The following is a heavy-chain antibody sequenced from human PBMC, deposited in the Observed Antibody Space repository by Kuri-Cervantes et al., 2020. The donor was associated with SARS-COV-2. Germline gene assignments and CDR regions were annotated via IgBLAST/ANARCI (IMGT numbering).Heavy chain of an antibody. Sequence: SETLSLTGTASGGSIRSFYCTWIRQPPGKGLEWFGYIYYSGSTNYNPSLKSRVTISVDTSKNQFSLKLSSVTAADTAVYYCARDSRRYYYYGMDVWGQGTTVTVSS. CDR1: GGSIRSFY. V-gene: IGHV4-59*01. J-gene: IGHJ6*02. CDR2: IYYSGST. CDR3: ARDSRRYYYYGMDV.